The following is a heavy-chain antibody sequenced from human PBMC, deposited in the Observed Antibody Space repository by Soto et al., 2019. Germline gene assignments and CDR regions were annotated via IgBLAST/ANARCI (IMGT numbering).Heavy chain of an antibody. J-gene: IGHJ6*02. Sequence: ASVNVSCKASGYTFTGYYMHWVRQAPGQGLEWMGWINPNSGGTNYAQKFQGWVTMTRDTSISTAYMELSRLRSDDTAVYYCARDLKVGGSSWYWDYYYYGMDFWGQGTTVTVSS. CDR2: INPNSGGT. D-gene: IGHD6-13*01. V-gene: IGHV1-2*04. CDR1: GYTFTGYY. CDR3: ARDLKVGGSSWYWDYYYYGMDF.